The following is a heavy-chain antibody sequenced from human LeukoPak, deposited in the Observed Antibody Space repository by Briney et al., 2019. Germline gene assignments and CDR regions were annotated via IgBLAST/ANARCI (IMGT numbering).Heavy chain of an antibody. J-gene: IGHJ4*02. CDR3: ARSELERGPFDY. V-gene: IGHV1-18*01. Sequence: ASVKVSCKASGYTFTSYGISWVRQAPGQGLEWMGWISAYNGNTNYAQKLQGRVTMTTDASTSTAYMELRSLGSDDTAVYYCARSELERGPFDYWGQGTLVTVSS. CDR2: ISAYNGNT. D-gene: IGHD1-1*01. CDR1: GYTFTSYG.